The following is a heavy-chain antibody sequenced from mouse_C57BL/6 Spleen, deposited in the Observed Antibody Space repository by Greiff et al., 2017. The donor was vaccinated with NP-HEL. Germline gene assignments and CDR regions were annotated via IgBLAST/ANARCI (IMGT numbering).Heavy chain of an antibody. CDR3: VRSGIYYDYDGRAWFAY. D-gene: IGHD2-4*01. V-gene: IGHV10-1*01. CDR2: IRSKSNNYAT. CDR1: GFSFNTYA. Sequence: EVQVVESGGGLVQPKGSLKLSCAASGFSFNTYAMNWVRQAPGKGLEWVARIRSKSNNYATYYADSVKDRFTISRDDSESMLYLQMNNLKTEDTAMYYCVRSGIYYDYDGRAWFAYWGQGTLVTVSA. J-gene: IGHJ3*01.